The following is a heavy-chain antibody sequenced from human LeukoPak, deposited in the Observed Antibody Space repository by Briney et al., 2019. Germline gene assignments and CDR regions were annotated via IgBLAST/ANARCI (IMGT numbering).Heavy chain of an antibody. CDR1: GYTFTSYG. CDR2: ISAYNGNT. CDR3: ARDNERGWPVGYFDY. D-gene: IGHD1-1*01. J-gene: IGHJ4*02. Sequence: AASVKVSCKASGYTFTSYGISWVRQAPGQGLEWMGWISAYNGNTNYAQKLQGRVTMTTDTSTSTAYMELRSLRSDDTAVYYCARDNERGWPVGYFDYWGQGTLVTVSS. V-gene: IGHV1-18*01.